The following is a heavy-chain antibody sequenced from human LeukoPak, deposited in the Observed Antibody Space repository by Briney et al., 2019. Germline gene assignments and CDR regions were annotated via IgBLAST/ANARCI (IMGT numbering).Heavy chain of an antibody. V-gene: IGHV1-46*01. CDR3: ARESRGYSYRKQTNWFDP. J-gene: IGHJ5*02. D-gene: IGHD5-18*01. Sequence: GASVKASCKASGYTFTSYYMHWVRQAPGQGLEWMGIIDPSGGSTSYAQKFQGRVTMTRDTSTSTVYMELSSLRSEDTAVYYCARESRGYSYRKQTNWFDPWGQGTLVTVSS. CDR2: IDPSGGST. CDR1: GYTFTSYY.